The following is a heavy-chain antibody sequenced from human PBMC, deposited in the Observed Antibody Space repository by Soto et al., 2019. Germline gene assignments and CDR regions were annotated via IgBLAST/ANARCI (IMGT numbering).Heavy chain of an antibody. CDR2: INSDGSST. J-gene: IGHJ4*02. V-gene: IGHV3-74*01. Sequence: GGSLRLSCAASGFTFSSYWMHWVRQAPGKGLVWVSRINSDGSSTSYADSVKGRFTISRDNAKNTLYLQMNSLRAEDTAVYYCASAQTSGPNAYDYWGQGTLVTVSS. D-gene: IGHD5-12*01. CDR3: ASAQTSGPNAYDY. CDR1: GFTFSSYW.